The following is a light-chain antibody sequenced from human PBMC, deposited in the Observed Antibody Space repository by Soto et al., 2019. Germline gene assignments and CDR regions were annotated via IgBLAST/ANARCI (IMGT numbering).Light chain of an antibody. V-gene: IGLV2-14*01. J-gene: IGLJ3*02. CDR2: EVS. Sequence: QSALTQPASVSGSPGQSITISCAGTSSDVGGYNYVSWFQQHPGKAPKPMIYEVSNRPSGVSTRFSGSKSGNTASLTISGLQAEVEANYYFTSYASSSTWVFGGGTKLTVL. CDR3: TSYASSSTWV. CDR1: SSDVGGYNY.